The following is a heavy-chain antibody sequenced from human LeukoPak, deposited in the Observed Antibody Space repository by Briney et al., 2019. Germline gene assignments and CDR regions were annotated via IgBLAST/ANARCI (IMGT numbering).Heavy chain of an antibody. J-gene: IGHJ6*02. D-gene: IGHD3-22*01. CDR3: AREQGATMIVDGMDV. Sequence: GGSLRLSCAASGFTFSSYSMNWVRQAPGKGLEWVSSISSSSSYIYYADSVKGRFTISRGNAKNSLYLQMNSLRAEDTAVYYCAREQGATMIVDGMDVWGQGTTVTVSS. V-gene: IGHV3-21*01. CDR2: ISSSSSYI. CDR1: GFTFSSYS.